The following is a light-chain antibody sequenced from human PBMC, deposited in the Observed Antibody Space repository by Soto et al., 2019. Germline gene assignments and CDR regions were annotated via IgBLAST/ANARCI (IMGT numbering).Light chain of an antibody. V-gene: IGKV3-11*01. CDR1: QSFRGL. CDR3: QQRHMWPIT. CDR2: EAY. J-gene: IGKJ5*01. Sequence: EVVLTQSPVTLSLSPGEGATLSCRASQSFRGLLAWYQQKPGQAPRLLIYEAYNRATGIPPRGSGRGAGTDCTRTISSLEPEDAAVYDGQQRHMWPITVGQGTRLEI.